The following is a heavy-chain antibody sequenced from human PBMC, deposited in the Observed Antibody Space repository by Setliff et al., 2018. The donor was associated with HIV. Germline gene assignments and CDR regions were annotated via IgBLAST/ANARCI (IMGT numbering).Heavy chain of an antibody. CDR1: GGSISSNG. D-gene: IGHD3-22*01. Sequence: SETLSLTCAVSGGSISSNGWSWVRQSPGKGLEWIGDIYHSGSTHYNPSLQSRVTISVDKSKSQFSLKLNSVTAADTAVYYCGGNGYYSIDYWGQGTLVTVSS. J-gene: IGHJ4*02. CDR3: GGNGYYSIDY. V-gene: IGHV4-4*02. CDR2: IYHSGST.